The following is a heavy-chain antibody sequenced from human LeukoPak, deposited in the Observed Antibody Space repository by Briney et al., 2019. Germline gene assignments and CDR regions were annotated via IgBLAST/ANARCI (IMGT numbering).Heavy chain of an antibody. CDR2: TYDTENT. CDR3: ARTGDSTDWNGANWFDP. V-gene: IGHV4-59*01. D-gene: IGHD1-1*01. CDR1: GGSLSSYY. Sequence: PSETLSLTCSVSGGSLSSYYWSWIRQPPGGGLEWIGFTYDTENTHYNPSLRSRVAMSVDTSLNQFALRLSSVTAADTAVYYCARTGDSTDWNGANWFDPWGQGALVTVSS. J-gene: IGHJ5*02.